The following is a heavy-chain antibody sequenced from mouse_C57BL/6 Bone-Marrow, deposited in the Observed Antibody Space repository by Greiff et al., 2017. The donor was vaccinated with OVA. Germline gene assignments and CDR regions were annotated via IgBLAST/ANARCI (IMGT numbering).Heavy chain of an antibody. D-gene: IGHD1-1*01. CDR2: IYPRSGNT. V-gene: IGHV1-81*01. J-gene: IGHJ2*01. CDR1: GYTFTSYG. CDR3: ARGYYGSGGY. Sequence: VQGVESGAELARPGASVKLSCKASGYTFTSYGISWVKQRTGQGLEWIGEIYPRSGNTYYNEKFKGKATLTADKSSSTAYMELRSLTSEDSAVYFCARGYYGSGGYWGQGTTLTVSS.